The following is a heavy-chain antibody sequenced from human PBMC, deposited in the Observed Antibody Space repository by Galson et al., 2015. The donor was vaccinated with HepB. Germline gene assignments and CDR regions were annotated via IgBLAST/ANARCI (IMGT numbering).Heavy chain of an antibody. CDR3: ARFGSNNGGYVFDF. D-gene: IGHD1-26*01. Sequence: SVKVSCKASGFNFRNYAISWVRQAPGQGLEWIGGIIPMFVSPNIAPNFRVRLKITADESTNTAYMELSSLTSEDTAFYYCARFGSNNGGYVFDFWGAGTLITVSS. CDR1: GFNFRNYA. J-gene: IGHJ4*02. V-gene: IGHV1-69*13. CDR2: IIPMFVSP.